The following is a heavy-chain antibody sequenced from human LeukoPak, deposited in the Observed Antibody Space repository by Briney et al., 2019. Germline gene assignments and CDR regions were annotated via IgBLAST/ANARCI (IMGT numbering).Heavy chain of an antibody. J-gene: IGHJ6*02. CDR3: ARGSRGGGFGELLRYLNYYYGMDV. Sequence: ASVKVSCKASGYSFTSYDINWVRQATGQGVEWMGWMNPNSGNTGYAQKFQGRVTMTRNTSISTAYMELSSLRSEDTAVYYCARGSRGGGFGELLRYLNYYYGMDVWGQGTTVTVSS. D-gene: IGHD3-10*01. V-gene: IGHV1-8*01. CDR2: MNPNSGNT. CDR1: GYSFTSYD.